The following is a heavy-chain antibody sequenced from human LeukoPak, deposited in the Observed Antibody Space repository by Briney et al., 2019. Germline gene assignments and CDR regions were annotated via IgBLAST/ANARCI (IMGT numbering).Heavy chain of an antibody. J-gene: IGHJ6*03. CDR1: GYTFTSYG. V-gene: IGHV1-18*01. CDR3: ARVSTDYYYYYTDV. CDR2: ISAYNGNT. Sequence: ASVKVSCKASGYTFTSYGISWVRQAPGQGLEWMGWISAYNGNTNYAQKLQGRVTMTTDTSTSTAYMELRSLRSDDTAVYYCARVSTDYYYYYTDVWGKGTTVTVSS. D-gene: IGHD2/OR15-2a*01.